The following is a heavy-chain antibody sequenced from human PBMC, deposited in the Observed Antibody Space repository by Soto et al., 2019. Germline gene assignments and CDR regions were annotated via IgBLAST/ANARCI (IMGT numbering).Heavy chain of an antibody. Sequence: GGSPRLSCAASGFPFSMSAMTWVRQAPGKGLEWVSTTGLNGRTTYYADSVKGRFTVSRDNTKNTLDLQMASLRAEDTAVYYCATVHSTSRSFDYWGQGTLVTVSS. J-gene: IGHJ4*02. CDR2: TGLNGRTT. D-gene: IGHD6-6*01. CDR1: GFPFSMSA. CDR3: ATVHSTSRSFDY. V-gene: IGHV3-23*01.